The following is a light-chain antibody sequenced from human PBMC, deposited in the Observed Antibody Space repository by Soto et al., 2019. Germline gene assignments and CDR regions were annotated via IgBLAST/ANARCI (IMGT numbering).Light chain of an antibody. J-gene: IGKJ2*01. CDR2: GAS. CDR1: QGIRDE. CDR3: LQDYNYPRT. V-gene: IGKV1-6*01. Sequence: AIQMTQFPASLSASVGDRVTITCRASQGIRDELGGYQQKPGKAPKLLIYGASRLESGVPSRFSGSGSGTDFSITIYSLRPEDSATYFCLQDYNYPRTFGKGTKLQIK.